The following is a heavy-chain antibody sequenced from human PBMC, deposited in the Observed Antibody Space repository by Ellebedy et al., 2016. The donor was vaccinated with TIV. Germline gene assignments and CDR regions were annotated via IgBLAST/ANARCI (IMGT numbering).Heavy chain of an antibody. J-gene: IGHJ6*03. Sequence: ASVKVSCXASGVPFTDYAFTWVRQAPGQGLEWMGWIIPMFGTTNYAQKFHDRVTITADESTSTVYMELSSLISDDTAVYFCARDEQGKFDDSQGYITYNYYMDVWGKGTTVTVS. CDR1: GVPFTDYA. D-gene: IGHD3-22*01. V-gene: IGHV1-69*13. CDR3: ARDEQGKFDDSQGYITYNYYMDV. CDR2: IIPMFGTT.